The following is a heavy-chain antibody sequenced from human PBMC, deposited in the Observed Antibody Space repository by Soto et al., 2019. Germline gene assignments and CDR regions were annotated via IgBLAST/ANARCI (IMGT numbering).Heavy chain of an antibody. V-gene: IGHV3-30*18. D-gene: IGHD2-15*01. CDR1: GFTFSSYG. J-gene: IGHJ4*02. Sequence: GGTLRLSCAASGFTFSSYGMHWVRQAPGKGLEWVAVISYDGSNKYYADSVKGRFTISRDNSKNTLYLQMNSLRAEDTAVYYCAKNRDCSGGSCVDYWGQGTLVTVSS. CDR3: AKNRDCSGGSCVDY. CDR2: ISYDGSNK.